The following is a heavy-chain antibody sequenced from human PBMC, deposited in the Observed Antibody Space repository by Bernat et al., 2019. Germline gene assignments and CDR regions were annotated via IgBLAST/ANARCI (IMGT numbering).Heavy chain of an antibody. J-gene: IGHJ4*02. CDR3: AEGDVVGGRAGFDY. D-gene: IGHD2-21*01. CDR2: ISESGSST. V-gene: IGHV3-23*01. Sequence: EVQLLESGGGLVQPGGSLRISCAASGFSFSINAMSWVRQAPGRGLEWVSSISESGSSTFYADSVKGRFTISRDNSKNTLYLQMNSLRAEDAAVYYCAEGDVVGGRAGFDYWGQGAVVAV. CDR1: GFSFSINA.